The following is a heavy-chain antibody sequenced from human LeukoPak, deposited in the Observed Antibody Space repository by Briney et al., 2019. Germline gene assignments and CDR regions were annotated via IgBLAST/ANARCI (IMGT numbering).Heavy chain of an antibody. CDR2: IYYSGNT. Sequence: SETLSLTCTVSGASISSYYWSWIRQPPGKGLEWIGYIYYSGNTNYNPSLKSRVTISVDTSKNQFSLKLSSVTAADTAVYYCATDNSYGSGSYYTWGQGTLVTVCS. D-gene: IGHD3-10*01. V-gene: IGHV4-59*01. CDR1: GASISSYY. J-gene: IGHJ4*02. CDR3: ATDNSYGSGSYYT.